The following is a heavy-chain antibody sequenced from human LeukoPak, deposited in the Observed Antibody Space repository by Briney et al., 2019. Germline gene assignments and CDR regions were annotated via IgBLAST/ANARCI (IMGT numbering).Heavy chain of an antibody. V-gene: IGHV3-21*01. CDR3: ARDRGTMVWGVISWNY. CDR2: ISSSSSYI. Sequence: GGSLRLSCAASGFTFSSYSMNWVRQAPGKGLEWVSSISSSSSYIYYADSVKGRFTISRDNAKNSLYLQMNSLRAEDTAVYYCARDRGTMVWGVISWNYWGQGTLVTVSS. J-gene: IGHJ4*02. CDR1: GFTFSSYS. D-gene: IGHD3-10*01.